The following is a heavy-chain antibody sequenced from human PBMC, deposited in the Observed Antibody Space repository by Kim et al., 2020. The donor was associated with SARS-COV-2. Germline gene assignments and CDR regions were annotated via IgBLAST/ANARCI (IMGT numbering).Heavy chain of an antibody. Sequence: TNYPPPLKSRVTISVDTSKNQFSLKLSSVTAADTAVYYCARHTGYSWFDPWGQGTLVTVSS. CDR2: T. J-gene: IGHJ5*02. CDR3: ARHTGYSWFDP. V-gene: IGHV4-59*08.